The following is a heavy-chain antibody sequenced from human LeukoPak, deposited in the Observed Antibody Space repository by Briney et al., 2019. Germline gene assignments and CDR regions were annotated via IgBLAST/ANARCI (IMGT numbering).Heavy chain of an antibody. Sequence: PSETLSLTCTVSGGSISSTSYYWGWIRQPPGRGLGWVATIYYSGTTYYNPSLESRVTISVDTSKNQFSLKLSSVTAADTSVYYCSKQGVGGTYYYAMDVWGEGTTVTVS. V-gene: IGHV4-39*01. CDR3: SKQGVGGTYYYAMDV. J-gene: IGHJ6*02. CDR2: IYYSGTT. D-gene: IGHD3-16*01. CDR1: GGSISSTSYY.